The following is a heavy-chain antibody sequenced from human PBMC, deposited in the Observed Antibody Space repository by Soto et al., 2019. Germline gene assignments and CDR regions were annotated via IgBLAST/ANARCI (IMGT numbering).Heavy chain of an antibody. Sequence: TSETLSLTCTVSGGSISSYYWSWIRQPPGKGLEWIGYIYYSGSTNYNPSLKSRVTISVDTSKNQFSLKLSSVTAADTAVYYCARERGLVNNHYGMDVWGQGTTVT. CDR1: GGSISSYY. CDR3: ARERGLVNNHYGMDV. V-gene: IGHV4-59*01. CDR2: IYYSGST. D-gene: IGHD3-9*01. J-gene: IGHJ6*02.